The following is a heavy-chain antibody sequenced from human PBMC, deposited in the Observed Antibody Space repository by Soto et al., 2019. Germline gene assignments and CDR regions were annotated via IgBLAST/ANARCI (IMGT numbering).Heavy chain of an antibody. D-gene: IGHD4-17*01. J-gene: IGHJ4*02. V-gene: IGHV2-5*02. Sequence: QITLKESGPTLVIPTQTLTLTCTFSGFSLSTSGVGVGWIRQPPGKALQWLALIYWGDDKRYSPSLKRRLTIXKXXSKNQVVLTTTNMDPLDTATYYCERLTTATQALAYWGQGTLVTVSS. CDR3: ERLTTATQALAY. CDR1: GFSLSTSGVG. CDR2: IYWGDDK.